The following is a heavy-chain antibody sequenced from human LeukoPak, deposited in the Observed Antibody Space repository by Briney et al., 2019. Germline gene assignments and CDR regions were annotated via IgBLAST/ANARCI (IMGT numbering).Heavy chain of an antibody. CDR2: ISGSGGST. CDR3: AKGSLYDFPTGVDP. D-gene: IGHD3-3*01. V-gene: IGHV3-23*01. CDR1: GFTFSSYA. J-gene: IGHJ5*02. Sequence: QPGGSLRLSCAASGFTFSSYAMSWVRQAPGKGLEWVSAISGSGGSTYYADSVKGRFTISRDNSKNTLYLQMNSLRAEDTAVYCCAKGSLYDFPTGVDPWGQGTLVTVSS.